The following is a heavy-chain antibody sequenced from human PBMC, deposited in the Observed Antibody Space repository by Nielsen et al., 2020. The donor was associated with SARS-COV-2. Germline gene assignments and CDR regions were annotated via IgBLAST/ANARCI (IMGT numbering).Heavy chain of an antibody. V-gene: IGHV1-3*01. J-gene: IGHJ4*02. CDR3: ARDRCSSTSCYSSSGFDY. Sequence: ASVKVSCKASGYTFTTYSIHWVRQAPGQSLEWMGWINAGNGNTKYSQKFQGRVTMTRDTSANTAYMELSSLSSEDTAVYYCARDRCSSTSCYSSSGFDYWGQGTLVTVSS. D-gene: IGHD2-2*02. CDR2: INAGNGNT. CDR1: GYTFTTYS.